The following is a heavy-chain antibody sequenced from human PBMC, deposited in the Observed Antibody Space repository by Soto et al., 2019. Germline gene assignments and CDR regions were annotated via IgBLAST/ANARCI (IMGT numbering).Heavy chain of an antibody. D-gene: IGHD2-2*01. J-gene: IGHJ6*02. CDR2: IYYSGST. CDR1: GGSISSGVYY. Sequence: PSETLSLTCTVSGGSISSGVYYWSGIRQHPGKGLEWIGYIYYSGSTYYNPSLKSRVTISVDTSKNQFSLKLSSVTAADTAVYYCATDQNIVVVPAANKKKYYYYGMDVWGQGTTVTVSS. CDR3: ATDQNIVVVPAANKKKYYYYGMDV. V-gene: IGHV4-31*03.